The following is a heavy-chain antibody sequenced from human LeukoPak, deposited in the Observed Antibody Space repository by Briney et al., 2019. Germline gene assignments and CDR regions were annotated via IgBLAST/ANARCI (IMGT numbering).Heavy chain of an antibody. CDR2: ISYDGSNK. J-gene: IGHJ4*02. D-gene: IGHD4-17*01. Sequence: GRSLRLSCAASGFTFSSYAMHWVRQAPGKGLEWVAVISYDGSNKYYADSVKGRFTISRDNSKNTLYLQMNSLRAEDTAVYYCARDWGDYDFDYWGQGTLVTVSS. CDR3: ARDWGDYDFDY. CDR1: GFTFSSYA. V-gene: IGHV3-30*04.